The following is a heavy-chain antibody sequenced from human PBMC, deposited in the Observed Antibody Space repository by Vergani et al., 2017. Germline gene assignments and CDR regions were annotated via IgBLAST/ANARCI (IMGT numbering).Heavy chain of an antibody. Sequence: QVQLVESGGGVVQPGRSLRLSCAASGFTFSRYGMHWVRQAPGKGLEWVAVIWYDGSNKYYADSVKGRFTISRDNSKNTLYLQRNSLRAEDTAVYYCARDLWFGELSTDYWGQGTLVTVSS. CDR2: IWYDGSNK. CDR3: ARDLWFGELSTDY. V-gene: IGHV3-33*01. D-gene: IGHD3-10*01. J-gene: IGHJ4*02. CDR1: GFTFSRYG.